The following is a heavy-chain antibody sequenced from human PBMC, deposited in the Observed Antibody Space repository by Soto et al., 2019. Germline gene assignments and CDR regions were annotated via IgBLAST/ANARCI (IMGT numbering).Heavy chain of an antibody. V-gene: IGHV4-59*01. J-gene: IGHJ2*01. CDR1: GDSISSYY. CDR3: ARARSGSYGFWYFDL. CDR2: LYYGRSA. Sequence: PSETLSLTCAVSGDSISSYYCMWIRQPPGKGLESIGYLYYGRSANYNPSLKSRVTLSVDTSTNQCSLTLSSMTAADTAVYYCARARSGSYGFWYFDLWGRGTLVTVSS. D-gene: IGHD3-10*01.